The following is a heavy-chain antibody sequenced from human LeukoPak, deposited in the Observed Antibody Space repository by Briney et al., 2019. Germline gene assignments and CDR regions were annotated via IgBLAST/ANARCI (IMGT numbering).Heavy chain of an antibody. Sequence: GGSLRLSCAVSGFTFSGFCMSWSRQAPGKGLEWVASINSDGSEGYYADVVKGRFTISRDNAKNSLYLQINSVRAEDTAVYYCARSSYNSSSSVWGQGAMVTVSS. V-gene: IGHV3-7*03. CDR3: ARSSYNSSSSV. CDR1: GFTFSGFC. J-gene: IGHJ3*01. CDR2: INSDGSEG. D-gene: IGHD6-6*01.